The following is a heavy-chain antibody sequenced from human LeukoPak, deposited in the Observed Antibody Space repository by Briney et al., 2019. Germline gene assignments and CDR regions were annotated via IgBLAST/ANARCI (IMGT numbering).Heavy chain of an antibody. CDR3: ARPPSRGYSSSFEY. V-gene: IGHV5-51*01. CDR2: IYPEESNI. J-gene: IGHJ4*02. D-gene: IGHD2-2*03. Sequence: GESLKISCKGSGYSFATYWIAWVRQMPGKGREWMGIIYPEESNIRYSPSFQGRVIISADKSISTAYLQWSSLKASDTAIYYCARPPSRGYSSSFEYWGQGTLVTVSS. CDR1: GYSFATYW.